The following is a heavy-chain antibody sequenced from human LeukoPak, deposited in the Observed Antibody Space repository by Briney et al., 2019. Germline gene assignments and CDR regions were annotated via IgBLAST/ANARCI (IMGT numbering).Heavy chain of an antibody. V-gene: IGHV4-34*01. CDR2: INHSGST. CDR1: GGSFSGYY. D-gene: IGHD3-10*01. Sequence: PSETLSLTCAVYGGSFSGYYWSWIRQPPGKGLEWIGEINHSGSTNYNPSLKSRVTISVDTSKNQFSLKLSSVTAADTAVYYCARHSFYYGSGSYFDYWGQGTLVTVSS. J-gene: IGHJ4*02. CDR3: ARHSFYYGSGSYFDY.